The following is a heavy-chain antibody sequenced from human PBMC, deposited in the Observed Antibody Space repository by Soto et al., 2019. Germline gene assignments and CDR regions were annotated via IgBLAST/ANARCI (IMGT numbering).Heavy chain of an antibody. V-gene: IGHV3-30-3*01. D-gene: IGHD3-3*01. CDR1: GFTFSSYA. CDR3: ARDLLGPYDFWSGYLDY. CDR2: ISYDGSNK. Sequence: GGSLRLSCAASGFTFSSYAMHWVRQAPGKGLEWVAVISYDGSNKYYADSVKGRFTISRDNSKNTLYLQMNSLRAEDTAVYYCARDLLGPYDFWSGYLDYWGQGTLVTVSS. J-gene: IGHJ4*02.